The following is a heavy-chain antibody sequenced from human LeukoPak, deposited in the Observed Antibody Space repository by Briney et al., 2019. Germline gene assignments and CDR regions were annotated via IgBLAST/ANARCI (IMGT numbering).Heavy chain of an antibody. J-gene: IGHJ4*02. D-gene: IGHD6-19*01. V-gene: IGHV3-23*01. CDR1: GFTFSSYA. Sequence: GGSLRLSCAASGFTFSSYAMSWVRQAPGKGLERVSAISGSGGSTYYADAVKGRFTISRDNSKNTLYLQMNSLRAEDTAVYYCAVQQWLVRGYFDYWGQGTLVTVSS. CDR3: AVQQWLVRGYFDY. CDR2: ISGSGGST.